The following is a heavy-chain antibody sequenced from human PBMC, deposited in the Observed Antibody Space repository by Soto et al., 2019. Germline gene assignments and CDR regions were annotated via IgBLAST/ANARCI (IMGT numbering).Heavy chain of an antibody. V-gene: IGHV1-69*13. CDR1: GGTFSNYT. CDR3: ARSSPYIVVRKPTGNQDYYGMDV. Sequence: ASVKVSCKASGGTFSNYTISWVRQAPGQGLEWMGGIIPVFGTTDYEQKFQGRVTITADGSTSTAYMKLSSLRSADTAVYYCARSSPYIVVRKPTGNQDYYGMDVWGQGTTVTVSS. D-gene: IGHD2-2*01. CDR2: IIPVFGTT. J-gene: IGHJ6*02.